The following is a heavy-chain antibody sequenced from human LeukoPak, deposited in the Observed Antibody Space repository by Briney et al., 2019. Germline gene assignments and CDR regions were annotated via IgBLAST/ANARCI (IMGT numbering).Heavy chain of an antibody. V-gene: IGHV4-4*09. J-gene: IGHJ4*02. D-gene: IGHD3-22*01. CDR3: ARHTYDSSGYYFSY. CDR1: GGSISSYY. Sequence: PSETLSLTCTVSGGSISSYYWSWIRQPPGKGLEWIGYIYTSGSTNYNPSLKSRVTISVDTSKNQFSLKLSSVTAADTAVYYCARHTYDSSGYYFSYWGQGTLVTVSS. CDR2: IYTSGST.